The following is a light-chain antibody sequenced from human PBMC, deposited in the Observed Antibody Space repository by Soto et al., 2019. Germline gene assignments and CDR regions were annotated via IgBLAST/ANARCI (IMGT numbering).Light chain of an antibody. J-gene: IGKJ1*01. Sequence: DIPMTQSPSSLSTSVGDRVTITCRASQAISIYLAWYQQKPGKVPKLLIYAASTLQSGVPSRFSGSGSGTDFTLTISSLQPEDVATYYCQKYNSAPPTFGQGTKGEIK. CDR2: AAS. V-gene: IGKV1-27*01. CDR3: QKYNSAPPT. CDR1: QAISIY.